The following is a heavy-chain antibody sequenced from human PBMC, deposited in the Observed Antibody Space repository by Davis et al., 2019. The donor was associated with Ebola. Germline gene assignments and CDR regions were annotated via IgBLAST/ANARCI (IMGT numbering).Heavy chain of an antibody. V-gene: IGHV3-7*03. Sequence: GGSLRLSCAASGFTFSSYWMSWVRQAPGKGLEWVANIKQDGSEKYYVDSVKGRFTISRDNSKNTLYLQMNSLRAEDTAVYYCAVEARQWLADWYFDLWGRGTLVTVSS. D-gene: IGHD6-19*01. J-gene: IGHJ2*01. CDR3: AVEARQWLADWYFDL. CDR2: IKQDGSEK. CDR1: GFTFSSYW.